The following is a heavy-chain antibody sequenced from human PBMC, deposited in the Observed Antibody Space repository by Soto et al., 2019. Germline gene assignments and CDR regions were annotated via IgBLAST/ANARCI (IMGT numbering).Heavy chain of an antibody. V-gene: IGHV4-30-4*08. CDR3: ASGFDY. Sequence: SETLSLTCSVSGGSISGDYYWSWIRQSPEKGLEWIGYIYYSGSSYSNPALQSRLSMSLDTSKNQFSLKLRSVTAADTAVYYCASGFDYWGQGTLVTVSS. CDR2: IYYSGSS. J-gene: IGHJ4*02. CDR1: GGSISGDYY.